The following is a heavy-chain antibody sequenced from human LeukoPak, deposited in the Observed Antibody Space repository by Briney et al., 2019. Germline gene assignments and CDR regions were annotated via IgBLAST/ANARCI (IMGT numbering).Heavy chain of an antibody. Sequence: GEFLKISCKGSGYRFSNYWIGWVRQMPGKGLEWMGIIYPDDSDIRYSPSFQGQVTISADKSISTAYLQWSSLKASDTAMYYCARRGYSYPFDYWGQGTLVTVSS. J-gene: IGHJ4*02. CDR1: GYRFSNYW. D-gene: IGHD5-18*01. V-gene: IGHV5-51*01. CDR2: IYPDDSDI. CDR3: ARRGYSYPFDY.